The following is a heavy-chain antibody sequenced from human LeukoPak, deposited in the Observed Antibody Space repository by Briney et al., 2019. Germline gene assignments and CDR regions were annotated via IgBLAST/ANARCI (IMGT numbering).Heavy chain of an antibody. CDR1: GYTLTELS. Sequence: GASVKVSCKVSGYTLTELSMHWVRQAPGKGLEWMGRVDPEDGETIYAEKFQGRVTITADTSTDTAYMELSSLRSEDTAVYYCATDWGAAAGTEFDYWGQGTLVTVSS. J-gene: IGHJ4*02. CDR3: ATDWGAAAGTEFDY. CDR2: VDPEDGET. D-gene: IGHD6-13*01. V-gene: IGHV1-24*01.